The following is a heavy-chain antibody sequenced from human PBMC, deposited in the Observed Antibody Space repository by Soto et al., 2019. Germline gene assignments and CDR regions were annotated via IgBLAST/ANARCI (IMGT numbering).Heavy chain of an antibody. CDR2: IHSSGST. CDR1: GGSVSSGNYF. J-gene: IGHJ6*02. CDR3: AILTKPTAVTTAFRGGYGLDV. D-gene: IGHD4-17*01. V-gene: IGHV4-61*01. Sequence: SETLALTYTVSGGSVSSGNYFWSWIRQPPGKGLEWIGYIHSSGSTNYNPSLKSRVTISADTSRNLFSLKLTSVTAADTAVYYCAILTKPTAVTTAFRGGYGLDVWGQGTTVTVSS.